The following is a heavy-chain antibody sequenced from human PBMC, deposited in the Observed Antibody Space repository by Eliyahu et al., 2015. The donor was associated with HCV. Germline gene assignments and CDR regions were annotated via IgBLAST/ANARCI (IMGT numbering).Heavy chain of an antibody. V-gene: IGHV4-39*07. J-gene: IGHJ6*02. Sequence: QLQLQESGPGLVKPSETLSLXCXXSGGSISSSSYYXGWIRXPPGKGLXWIGSIYYSGSTYYNPSLKSRVTISVDTSKNQFSLKLSSVTAADTAVYYCARGEYCSGGSCYHDGMDVWGQGTTVTVSS. D-gene: IGHD2-15*01. CDR1: GGSISSSSYY. CDR3: ARGEYCSGGSCYHDGMDV. CDR2: IYYSGST.